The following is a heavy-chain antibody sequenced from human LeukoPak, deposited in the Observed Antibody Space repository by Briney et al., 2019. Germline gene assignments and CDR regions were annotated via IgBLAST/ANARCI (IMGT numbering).Heavy chain of an antibody. CDR1: GGTFSSCA. CDR3: ARGNQWLNYFDY. CDR2: IIPIFGTA. Sequence: ASVKVSCKASGGTFSSCAISWVRQAPGQGLEWMGRIIPIFGTANYAQKFQGRVTITTDESTSTAYMELSSLRSEDTAVYYCARGNQWLNYFDYWGQGTLVTVSS. J-gene: IGHJ4*02. D-gene: IGHD6-19*01. V-gene: IGHV1-69*05.